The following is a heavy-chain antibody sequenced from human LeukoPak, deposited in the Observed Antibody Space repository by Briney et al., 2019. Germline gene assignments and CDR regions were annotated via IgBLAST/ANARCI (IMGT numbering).Heavy chain of an antibody. CDR1: GFPFSSYW. J-gene: IGHJ4*02. CDR2: IHSDGNST. V-gene: IGHV3-74*01. Sequence: GGSLRLSCAASGFPFSSYWMHWVRHAPGKGLVWVSRIHSDGNSTTYADSVKGRFTISRDNAKSTLYLQMNSLRAEDTAVYYCAREATPGVPRGLLLWGQGTLVTVSS. D-gene: IGHD3-22*01. CDR3: AREATPGVPRGLLL.